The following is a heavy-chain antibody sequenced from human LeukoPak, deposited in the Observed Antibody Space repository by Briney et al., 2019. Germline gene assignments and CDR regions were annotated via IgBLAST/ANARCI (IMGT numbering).Heavy chain of an antibody. D-gene: IGHD6-19*01. V-gene: IGHV3-64D*06. CDR1: GFTFSTYA. J-gene: IGHJ4*02. CDR3: VKASSSGWHEGDYFDY. CDR2: ISSNGGST. Sequence: GGTLRLSCSASGFTFSTYAMHWVRQAPGKGLEYVSAISSNGGSTYFADSVKARFSVSRDNSKNTLDLQMSSLRAEDTAVYYCVKASSSGWHEGDYFDYWGQGTLVTVSS.